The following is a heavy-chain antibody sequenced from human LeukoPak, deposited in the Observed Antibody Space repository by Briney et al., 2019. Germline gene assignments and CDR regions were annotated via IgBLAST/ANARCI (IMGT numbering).Heavy chain of an antibody. CDR3: AKDRGSGLNGMDV. V-gene: IGHV3-30*18. J-gene: IGHJ6*02. D-gene: IGHD3-10*01. CDR2: ISYDGSNK. Sequence: GGSLRLSCAASGFTFSSYGMHWVRQAPGKGLEWVAVISYDGSNKYYADSVKGRFTISRDNSKNTLYLQMNSLRAEDTAVYYCAKDRGSGLNGMDVWGQGTTVTVSS. CDR1: GFTFSSYG.